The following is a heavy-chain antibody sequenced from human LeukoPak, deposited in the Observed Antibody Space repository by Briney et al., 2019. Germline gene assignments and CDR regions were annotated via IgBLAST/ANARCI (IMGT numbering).Heavy chain of an antibody. J-gene: IGHJ4*02. D-gene: IGHD3-16*02. V-gene: IGHV3-7*01. CDR2: IKQDGSDY. CDR1: GFTFSSYW. Sequence: PGGSLRLSCAASGFTFSSYWMSWVRQAPGKGLEWVAHIKQDGSDYYYVDSVKGRFTISRDNAKNSLYLQMNSLRAEDTAVYYCAREQTPVIHYYFDSWGQGTLVTVSS. CDR3: AREQTPVIHYYFDS.